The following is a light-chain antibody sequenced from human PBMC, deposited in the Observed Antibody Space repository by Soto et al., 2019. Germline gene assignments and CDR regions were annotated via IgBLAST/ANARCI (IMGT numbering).Light chain of an antibody. CDR2: SNN. J-gene: IGLJ2*01. CDR1: SSNIGINT. Sequence: QPVLTQPPSASGTPGQRVTISCSGSSSNIGINTVNWYQQLPGTAPKLLIYSNNQRPSVVTDRFSGSKSGTSASLAISGLQSEYEADYYCAAWDDSLNGVLFGGGTKLTVL. V-gene: IGLV1-44*01. CDR3: AAWDDSLNGVL.